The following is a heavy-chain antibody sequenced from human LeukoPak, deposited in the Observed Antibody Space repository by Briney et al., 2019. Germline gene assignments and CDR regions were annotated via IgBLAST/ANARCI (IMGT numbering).Heavy chain of an antibody. Sequence: QPGVSLRLSCAASGFTFSSYGMHWVRQAPGEGLEWVTFIRYDGTNKYYADSVKGRFTISRDSSKNTLYLQMNSLRAEDTAVYYCARDRRAAMVTFFDYWGQGTLVTVSS. CDR1: GFTFSSYG. CDR2: IRYDGTNK. V-gene: IGHV3-30*02. J-gene: IGHJ4*02. CDR3: ARDRRAAMVTFFDY. D-gene: IGHD5-18*01.